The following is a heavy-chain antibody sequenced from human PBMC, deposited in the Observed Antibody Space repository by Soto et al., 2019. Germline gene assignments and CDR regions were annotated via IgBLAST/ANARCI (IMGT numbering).Heavy chain of an antibody. CDR1: GGTFSSYA. J-gene: IGHJ4*02. CDR3: ATKGILGLYFDY. V-gene: IGHV1-69*13. CDR2: IIPIFGTA. Sequence: GASVKVSCKASGGTFSSYAISWVRQAPGQGLEWMGGIIPIFGTANYAQKFQGRVTITADESTSTAYMELSSLRSEDTAVYCCATKGILGLYFDYWGQGTLVTSPQ. D-gene: IGHD3-10*01.